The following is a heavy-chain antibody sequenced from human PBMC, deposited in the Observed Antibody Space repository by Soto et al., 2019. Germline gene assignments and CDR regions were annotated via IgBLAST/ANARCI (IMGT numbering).Heavy chain of an antibody. Sequence: EVQLVESEGGLVQPGGSLRLSCAASGFIFSNYEMNWVRQAPGKGLQWVSFISPTGNKIYYGESVKGRFTISRDNAKNSVFLQMNSLTAEDTAVYFCARSFPRFTAPDSWGQGTLVTVAS. CDR2: ISPTGNKI. D-gene: IGHD2-21*02. CDR1: GFIFSNYE. J-gene: IGHJ5*01. CDR3: ARSFPRFTAPDS. V-gene: IGHV3-48*03.